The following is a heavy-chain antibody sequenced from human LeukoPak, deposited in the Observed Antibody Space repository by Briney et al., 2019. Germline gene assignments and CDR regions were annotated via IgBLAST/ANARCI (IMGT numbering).Heavy chain of an antibody. V-gene: IGHV4-39*01. CDR3: ARSTADYYGSGRYNWFDP. CDR2: IHYSGST. J-gene: IGHJ5*02. CDR1: GGSISSSSYY. Sequence: SETLSLTCTVSGGSISSSSYYWGWIRQPPGKGLEWIGSIHYSGSTYYNPSLKSRVTISVDTSKNQFSLKLSSVTAADTAVYYCARSTADYYGSGRYNWFDPWGQGTLVTVSS. D-gene: IGHD3-10*01.